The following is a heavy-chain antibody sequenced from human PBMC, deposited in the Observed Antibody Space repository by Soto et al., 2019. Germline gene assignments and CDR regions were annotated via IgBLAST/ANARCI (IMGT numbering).Heavy chain of an antibody. CDR2: IYYSGST. V-gene: IGHV4-59*03. CDR3: ATAWGSYRSLDS. CDR1: GGSISSYY. Sequence: SETLSLTCTVSGGSISSYYWSWIRQPPGKGLEWIGYIYYSGSTNYNPSLKSRVTISVDTSASTAYMEVSGLSSEDTAVYYCATAWGSYRSLDSWGQGTLVTVSS. D-gene: IGHD3-16*02. J-gene: IGHJ4*02.